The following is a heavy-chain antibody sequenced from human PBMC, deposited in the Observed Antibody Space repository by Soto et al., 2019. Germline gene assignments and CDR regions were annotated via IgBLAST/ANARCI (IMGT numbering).Heavy chain of an antibody. V-gene: IGHV1-46*03. CDR1: GYSLTSYY. CDR3: ASYDAEPGPFDT. J-gene: IGHJ3*02. CDR2: INPISGST. Sequence: QVQLVQSGAEVKKPGASLKISCKASGYSLTSYYMHWVRQGPGQGLEWMGTINPISGSTTYAQKFQGRVAMTTDTATGTVYMELSSLSSEDTAVYFCASYDAEPGPFDTWGQGTRVSVSS. D-gene: IGHD5-12*01.